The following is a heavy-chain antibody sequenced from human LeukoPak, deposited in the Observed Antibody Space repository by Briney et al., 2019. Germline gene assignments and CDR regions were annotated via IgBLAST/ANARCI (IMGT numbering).Heavy chain of an antibody. CDR2: ISYDGSNK. V-gene: IGHV3-30-3*01. J-gene: IGHJ3*02. CDR3: ARATSWGDAFDI. CDR1: GFTFSSYA. Sequence: PGRSLRLSCAASGFTFSSYAMHWVRQAPGKGLEWVAVISYDGSNKYYADSVKGRFTISRDNSKNTLYLQMNSLRAEDTAVYYCARATSWGDAFDIWGQGTMVTVSS. D-gene: IGHD2-2*01.